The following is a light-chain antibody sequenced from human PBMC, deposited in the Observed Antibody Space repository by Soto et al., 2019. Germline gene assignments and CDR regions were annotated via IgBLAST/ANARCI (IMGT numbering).Light chain of an antibody. CDR2: DVS. J-gene: IGLJ1*01. V-gene: IGLV2-11*01. CDR1: SSDVGGYNY. CDR3: CSYAGSYTFPYV. Sequence: QSVLTQPRSVSGSPGQSVTISCTGTSSDVGGYNYVSWYQQHPGKAPKLMIYDVSKRPSGVPDRFSGSKSGNTASLTIAGLQAEDEADYYCCSYAGSYTFPYVFGTGTKVTFL.